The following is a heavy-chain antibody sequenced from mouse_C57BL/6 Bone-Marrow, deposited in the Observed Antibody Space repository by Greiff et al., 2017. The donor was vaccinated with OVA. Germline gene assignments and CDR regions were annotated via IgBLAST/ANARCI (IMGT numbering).Heavy chain of an antibody. Sequence: QVQLKQPGAELVKPGASVKLSCKASGYTFTSYWMHWVKQRPGRGLEWIGRIDPNSGGTKYNEKFKSKATLTVDKPSSTAYMQLSSLTSEDSAVYERARDPCITKVVRNARDYGGQGTAVTVSS. CDR1: GYTFTSYW. J-gene: IGHJ4*01. V-gene: IGHV1-72*01. CDR2: IDPNSGGT. CDR3: ARDPCITKVVRNARDY. D-gene: IGHD1-1*01.